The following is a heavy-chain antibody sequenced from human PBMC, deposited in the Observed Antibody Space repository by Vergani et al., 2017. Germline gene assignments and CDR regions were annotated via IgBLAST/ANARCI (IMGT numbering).Heavy chain of an antibody. J-gene: IGHJ3*02. CDR2: IIPIFGTA. Sequence: QVQLVQSGAEAKKPGSSVKVSCKASGGTFSSYAISWVRQAPGQGLEWMGGIIPIFGTARYAQKFQDRVTITADESTTTAYMELSSLRSEDTAVYYCARGSGRYLGEAFDIWGQGTMVTVSS. D-gene: IGHD1-26*01. V-gene: IGHV1-69*01. CDR3: ARGSGRYLGEAFDI. CDR1: GGTFSSYA.